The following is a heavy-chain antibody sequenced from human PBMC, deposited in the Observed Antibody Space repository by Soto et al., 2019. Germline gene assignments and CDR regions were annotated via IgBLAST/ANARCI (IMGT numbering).Heavy chain of an antibody. D-gene: IGHD6-19*01. CDR2: ISAYNGNT. Sequence: ASVKVSCKASGYTFTSYGISWVRQAPGQGLEWMGWISAYNGNTNYAQKLQGRVTTTTDTSTSTAYMELRSLRSDDTAVYYCARVGSSGWSHYYYYYYGMDVWGQGTTVTVSS. CDR1: GYTFTSYG. V-gene: IGHV1-18*01. CDR3: ARVGSSGWSHYYYYYYGMDV. J-gene: IGHJ6*02.